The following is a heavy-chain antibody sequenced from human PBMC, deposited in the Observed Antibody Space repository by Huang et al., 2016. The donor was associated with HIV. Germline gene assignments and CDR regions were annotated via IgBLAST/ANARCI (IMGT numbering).Heavy chain of an antibody. V-gene: IGHV4-4*07. D-gene: IGHD2-2*01. CDR2: IHSTGNT. Sequence: QVQLQESGPGLVKPSETLSLTCTVSGDSISGYYWGWIRQPAGEGLEWIGPIHSTGNTNFNPSLSSRITMSVDTSKKQFSLKLDSVTAADTAVYYCARDNAYQGFFESWGQGTLVTV. CDR1: GDSISGYY. CDR3: ARDNAYQGFFES. J-gene: IGHJ4*02.